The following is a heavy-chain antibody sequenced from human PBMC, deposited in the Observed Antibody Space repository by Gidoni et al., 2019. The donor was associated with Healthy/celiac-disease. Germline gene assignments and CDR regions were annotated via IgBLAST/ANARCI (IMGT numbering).Heavy chain of an antibody. J-gene: IGHJ4*02. D-gene: IGHD5-12*01. CDR2: IYYSGST. CDR3: ARREGYNYTFDY. CDR1: GGSISSYY. Sequence: QVQLQESGPGLVKPSETLSLTCTVSGGSISSYYWSWIRQPPGKGLEWIGYIYYSGSTNYNPSLKSRVTISVDTSKNQFSLKLSSVTAADTAVYYCARREGYNYTFDYWGQGTLVTVSS. V-gene: IGHV4-59*08.